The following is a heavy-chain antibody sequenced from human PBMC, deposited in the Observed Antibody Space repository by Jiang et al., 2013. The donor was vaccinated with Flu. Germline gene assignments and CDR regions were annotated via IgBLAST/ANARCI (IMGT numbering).Heavy chain of an antibody. CDR3: ARGDYYGSGSYAKHYYFDY. Sequence: LLKPSETLSLTCTVSGGSISSSSYYWGWIRQPPGKGLEWIGSIYYSGSTHYNPSLKSRVTISVDKSKNQFSLKLSSVTAADTAVYYCARGDYYGSGSYAKHYYFDYWGQGTLVTVSS. V-gene: IGHV4-39*07. D-gene: IGHD3-10*01. J-gene: IGHJ4*02. CDR1: GGSISSSSYY. CDR2: IYYSGST.